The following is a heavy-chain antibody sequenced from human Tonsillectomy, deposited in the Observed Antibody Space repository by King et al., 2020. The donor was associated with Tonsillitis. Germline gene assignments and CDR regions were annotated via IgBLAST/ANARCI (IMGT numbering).Heavy chain of an antibody. D-gene: IGHD6-6*01. CDR3: ARLPAYSSSSFVFDV. J-gene: IGHJ3*01. Sequence: QLQESGPGLVKPSETLSLTCNVSGGSISSTAYYWGWIRQPPGQGLEWIGNIYFYSGSTYYTPSLKSRVTISVDTSKNQFSLKLSALTAADTAVYYCARLPAYSSSSFVFDVWGQGTMVTVSS. V-gene: IGHV4-39*01. CDR2: IYFYSGST. CDR1: GGSISSTAYY.